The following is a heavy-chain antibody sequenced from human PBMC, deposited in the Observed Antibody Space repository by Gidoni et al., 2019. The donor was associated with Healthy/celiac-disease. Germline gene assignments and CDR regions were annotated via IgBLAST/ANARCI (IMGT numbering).Heavy chain of an antibody. V-gene: IGHV4-34*01. CDR3: ARGRGGYSYGFLPYFDY. J-gene: IGHJ4*02. Sequence: VPLLLWAAGLLQPSETLSLTCAVYGRSFFGYDCSWLRQPPGKGLKWIGEINHSGSTNYNPSIKSRVTRSVDTTKNQFSLKLSTVTAADTAVYYCARGRGGYSYGFLPYFDYWGQGTLVTVSS. CDR2: INHSGST. D-gene: IGHD5-18*01. CDR1: GRSFFGYD.